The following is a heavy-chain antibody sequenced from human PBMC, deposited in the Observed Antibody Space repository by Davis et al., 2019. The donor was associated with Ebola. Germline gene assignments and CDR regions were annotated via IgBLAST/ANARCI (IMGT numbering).Heavy chain of an antibody. Sequence: GESLKISCAASGFTFSTYNMTWVRQAPGKGLEWVSSISSSSSYIYYADSMEGRFTISRDNAKSSLYLQMNSLRAEDTAVYYCAKGPLYGPFDYWGQGTLVTVSS. CDR3: AKGPLYGPFDY. J-gene: IGHJ4*02. CDR2: ISSSSSYI. CDR1: GFTFSTYN. D-gene: IGHD3-10*01. V-gene: IGHV3-21*01.